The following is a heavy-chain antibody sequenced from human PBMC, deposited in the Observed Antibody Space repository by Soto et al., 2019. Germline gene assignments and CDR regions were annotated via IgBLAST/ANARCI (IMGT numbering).Heavy chain of an antibody. J-gene: IGHJ5*02. CDR1: GGSISSYY. Sequence: SETLSLTCTVSGGSISSYYWSWIRQPPGKGLEWIGYIYYSGSTNYNPSLKSRVTISVDTSKNQFSLKLSSVTAADTAVYYCARDNLRFGEFGFDLWGQGTLLTVST. CDR2: IYYSGST. CDR3: ARDNLRFGEFGFDL. D-gene: IGHD3-10*01. V-gene: IGHV4-59*01.